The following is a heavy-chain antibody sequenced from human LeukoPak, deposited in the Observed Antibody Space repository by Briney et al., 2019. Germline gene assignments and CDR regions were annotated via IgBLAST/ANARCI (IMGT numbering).Heavy chain of an antibody. CDR3: AKPGIAAASTSPNWFDP. V-gene: IGHV3-30*18. D-gene: IGHD6-13*01. J-gene: IGHJ5*02. CDR2: ISYDGSNK. CDR1: GFTFSSYG. Sequence: GRSQRLSCAASGFTFSSYGMHWVRQAPGKGLEWVAVISYDGSNKYYADSVKGRFTISRDNSKNTLYLQMNSLRAEDTAVYYCAKPGIAAASTSPNWFDPWGQGTLVTVSS.